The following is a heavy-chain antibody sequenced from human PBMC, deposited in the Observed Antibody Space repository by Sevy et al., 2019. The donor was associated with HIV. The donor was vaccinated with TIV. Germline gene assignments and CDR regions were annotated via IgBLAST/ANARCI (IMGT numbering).Heavy chain of an antibody. V-gene: IGHV3-15*01. CDR1: GFTFSNAW. CDR3: TTVDYCSGTSCYNYYYGMDV. J-gene: IGHJ6*02. D-gene: IGHD2-2*02. Sequence: GGSLRLSCAASGFTFSNAWMSWVRQAPGKGLEWVGRIKSKTDGGTTDYAAPVKGRFTISRDDSKNTLYQQMNSLKTEDTAVYYCTTVDYCSGTSCYNYYYGMDVWGQGTTVTVSS. CDR2: IKSKTDGGTT.